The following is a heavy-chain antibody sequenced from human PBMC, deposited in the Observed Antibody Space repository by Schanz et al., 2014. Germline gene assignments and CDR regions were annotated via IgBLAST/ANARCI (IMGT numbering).Heavy chain of an antibody. CDR3: ARDRGYDFSFDP. CDR1: GGSISSFY. J-gene: IGHJ5*02. CDR2: IYTRGST. Sequence: QVQLQESGPGLVKSSETLSLTCTVSGGSISSFYWGWTRQPAGKGLEWIGRIYTRGSTNCNPTLKSRVTMSLAPSKNQFPRKLSSVTAADTAVYYCARDRGYDFSFDPWGQGTLVTVSS. D-gene: IGHD3-3*01. V-gene: IGHV4-4*07.